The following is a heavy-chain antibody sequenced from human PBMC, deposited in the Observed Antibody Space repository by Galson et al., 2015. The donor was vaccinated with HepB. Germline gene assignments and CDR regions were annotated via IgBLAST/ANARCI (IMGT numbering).Heavy chain of an antibody. CDR3: AREGSGYYTGWFDP. J-gene: IGHJ5*02. CDR1: GYTFTSYA. V-gene: IGHV7-4-1*02. CDR2: INTNTGNP. Sequence: SVKVSCKASGYTFTSYAMNWVRQAPGQGLEWMGWINTNTGNPTYAQGFTGRFVFSLDTSVSTAYLQISSLKAEDTAVYYCAREGSGYYTGWFDPWGQGTLVTVSS. D-gene: IGHD3-3*01.